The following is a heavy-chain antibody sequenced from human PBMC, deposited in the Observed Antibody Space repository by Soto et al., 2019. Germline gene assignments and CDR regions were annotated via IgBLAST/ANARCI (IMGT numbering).Heavy chain of an antibody. D-gene: IGHD3-3*01. CDR1: GFTFSSYA. J-gene: IGHJ4*02. CDR3: AKGITIFGVVKEYFDY. CDR2: ISGSGGST. Sequence: GGSLRLSCAASGFTFSSYAMSWIRQAPGKGLEWVSAISGSGGSTYYADSVKGRFTISRDNSKNTLYLQMNSLRAEDTAVYYCAKGITIFGVVKEYFDYWGQGTLVTVSS. V-gene: IGHV3-23*01.